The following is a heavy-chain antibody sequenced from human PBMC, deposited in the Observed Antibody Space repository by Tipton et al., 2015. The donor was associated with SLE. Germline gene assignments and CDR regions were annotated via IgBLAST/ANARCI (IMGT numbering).Heavy chain of an antibody. D-gene: IGHD3-16*02. Sequence: LRLSCTVSGGSISSHYWSWIRQPPGKGLEWIGYIYYSGSTNYNPSLKSRVTISVDTSKNQFSLKLSSVTAADTAVYYCARHLYDYVWGSYPDYYYGMDVWGQGTTVTVSS. CDR2: IYYSGST. CDR1: GGSISSHY. J-gene: IGHJ6*02. V-gene: IGHV4-59*11. CDR3: ARHLYDYVWGSYPDYYYGMDV.